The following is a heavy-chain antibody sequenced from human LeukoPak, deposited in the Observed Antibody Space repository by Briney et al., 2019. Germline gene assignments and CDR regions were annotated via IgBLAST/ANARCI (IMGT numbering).Heavy chain of an antibody. Sequence: GGSLRLSCAASGFTFSGYYMSWIRQAPGKGLEWVSYISSSGSTIYYADSVKGRFAISRDNAKNSLYLQMNSLRAEDTAVYYCARVPGYCSSTSCPYWYFDLWGRGTLVTVSS. J-gene: IGHJ2*01. CDR2: ISSSGSTI. CDR1: GFTFSGYY. V-gene: IGHV3-11*04. D-gene: IGHD2-2*01. CDR3: ARVPGYCSSTSCPYWYFDL.